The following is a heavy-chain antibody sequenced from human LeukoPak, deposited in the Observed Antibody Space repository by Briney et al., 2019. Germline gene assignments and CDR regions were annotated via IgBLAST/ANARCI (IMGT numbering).Heavy chain of an antibody. Sequence: PSETLSLTCTVSGGSISSYYWSWIRQPPGKGLEWIGYIYYSGSTKYNPSFNSRVTMSVDTSKTQISLKLSSVTAAAAAVYFCAREGPTGWAFWGQGTLVTVSS. CDR1: GGSISSYY. CDR2: IYYSGST. CDR3: AREGPTGWAF. D-gene: IGHD6-19*01. J-gene: IGHJ4*02. V-gene: IGHV4-59*01.